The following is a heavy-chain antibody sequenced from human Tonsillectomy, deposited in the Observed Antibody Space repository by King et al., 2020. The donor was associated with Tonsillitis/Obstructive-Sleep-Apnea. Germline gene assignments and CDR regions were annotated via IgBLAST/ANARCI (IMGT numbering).Heavy chain of an antibody. CDR3: AQMAHEIVPAAQPYYYYYYYMDV. V-gene: IGHV1-18*01. Sequence: QLVQSGAEVKKPGASVKVSCKASGYNFTTYSFTWVRQAPGQGLEWMGWISTDNGHTDYAQKLQGRVTMTTDTSTSTAYMELRSLRSDDTAVYYCAQMAHEIVPAAQPYYYYYYYMDVWGKGTTVTVSS. CDR2: ISTDNGHT. J-gene: IGHJ6*03. D-gene: IGHD2-2*01. CDR1: GYNFTTYS.